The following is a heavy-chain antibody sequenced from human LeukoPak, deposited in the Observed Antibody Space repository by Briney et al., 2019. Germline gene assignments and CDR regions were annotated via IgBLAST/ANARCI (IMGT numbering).Heavy chain of an antibody. D-gene: IGHD2/OR15-2a*01. CDR2: INNDGTHI. CDR1: GFTFERYW. Sequence: GGSLRLSCAASGFTFERYWMHWVRQVPGKGLVWVARINNDGTHITYTDSVKGRFIISRDNAKRTLFLQMNSLRVEDMALYYCCRDPPAGWFPMSNSFDMWGQGTMVTVSS. V-gene: IGHV3-74*01. J-gene: IGHJ3*02. CDR3: CRDPPAGWFPMSNSFDM.